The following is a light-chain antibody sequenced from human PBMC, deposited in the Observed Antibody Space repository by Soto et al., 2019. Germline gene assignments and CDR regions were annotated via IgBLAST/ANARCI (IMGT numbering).Light chain of an antibody. CDR3: QQYSRAPLT. Sequence: EIVLTQSPGTLSLSPGERATLSCRASQSVTDNYLAWYQQKPGQAPRLVISGASSRTSGIPDRFSASGSGTDLTLTISRLEPEDFAVYYCQQYSRAPLTFGQGTKVDIK. CDR2: GAS. V-gene: IGKV3-20*01. CDR1: QSVTDNY. J-gene: IGKJ1*01.